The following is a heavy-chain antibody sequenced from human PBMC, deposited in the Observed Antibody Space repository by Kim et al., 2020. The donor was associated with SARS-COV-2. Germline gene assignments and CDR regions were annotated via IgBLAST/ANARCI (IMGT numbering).Heavy chain of an antibody. D-gene: IGHD1-1*01. J-gene: IGHJ4*02. CDR3: ARASGTTGTTSDY. CDR1: GGSFSGYY. V-gene: IGHV4-34*01. CDR2: INHSGST. Sequence: SETLSLTCAVYGGSFSGYYWSWIRQPPGKGLEWIGEINHSGSTNYNPSLKSRVTISVDTSKNQFSLKLSSVTAADTAVYYCARASGTTGTTSDYWGQGTLVTVSS.